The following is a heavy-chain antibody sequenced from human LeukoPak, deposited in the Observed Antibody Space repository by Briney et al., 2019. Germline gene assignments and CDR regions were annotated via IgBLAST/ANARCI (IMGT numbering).Heavy chain of an antibody. V-gene: IGHV4-34*01. CDR2: INHSGST. D-gene: IGHD3-3*01. J-gene: IGHJ4*02. CDR3: ASGGVVIRHRLGY. CDR1: GFTVSSNY. Sequence: PGGSLRLSCAASGFTVSSNYMSWVRQAPGKGLEWIGEINHSGSTNYNPSLKSRVTISVDTSKNQFSLKLSSVTAADTAVYYCASGGVVIRHRLGYWGQGTLVTVSS.